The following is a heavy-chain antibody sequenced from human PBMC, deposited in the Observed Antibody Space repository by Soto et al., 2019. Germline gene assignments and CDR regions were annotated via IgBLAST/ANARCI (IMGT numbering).Heavy chain of an antibody. CDR2: IIPIFGTA. Sequence: SVKVSCKASGGTFSSYAISWVRQAPGQGLEWMGGIIPIFGTANYAQKFQGRVTITADESTSTAYMELNSLRAEDTAVYYCAKGRITEVFYAMDVWGQGTTVTVSS. CDR3: AKGRITEVFYAMDV. V-gene: IGHV1-69*13. CDR1: GGTFSSYA. D-gene: IGHD3-10*01. J-gene: IGHJ6*02.